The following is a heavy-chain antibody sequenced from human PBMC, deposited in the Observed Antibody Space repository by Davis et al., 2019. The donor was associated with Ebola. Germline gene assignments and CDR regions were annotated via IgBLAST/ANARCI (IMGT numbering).Heavy chain of an antibody. CDR3: ARLSDSVVN. Sequence: GGSLRLSCAASGFTFSSYSMNWVRQAPGKGLEWLSYISTGSTTKTYADSVKGRFTISRDNAKNSLYLHMNSLRDEDTAVYYCARLSDSVVNWGQGALVTVSS. J-gene: IGHJ4*02. V-gene: IGHV3-48*02. CDR2: ISTGSTTK. D-gene: IGHD5/OR15-5a*01. CDR1: GFTFSSYS.